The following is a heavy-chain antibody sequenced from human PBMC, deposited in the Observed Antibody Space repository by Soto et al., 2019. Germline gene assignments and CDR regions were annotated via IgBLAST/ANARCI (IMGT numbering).Heavy chain of an antibody. V-gene: IGHV3-11*01. CDR2: ISSSGSTI. Sequence: GGSLRLSCAASGFTFSDYYMSWIRQAPGKGLEWVSYISSSGSTIYYADSVKGRFTISRDNAKNSLYLQMNSLRAEDTAVYYCARGSVVVVPAAIHAWGQGTTVTVSS. CDR1: GFTFSDYY. D-gene: IGHD2-2*01. CDR3: ARGSVVVVPAAIHA. J-gene: IGHJ6*02.